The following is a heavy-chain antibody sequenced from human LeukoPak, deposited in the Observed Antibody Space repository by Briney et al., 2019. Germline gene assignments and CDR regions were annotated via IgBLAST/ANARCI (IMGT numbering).Heavy chain of an antibody. V-gene: IGHV3-9*03. CDR2: ISWHSGSI. D-gene: IGHD6-13*01. CDR1: GFTFDDYA. Sequence: PGGSLRLSCAASGFTFDDYAMHWVRQAPAKGLQGVSGISWHSGSIGYAPSVKGRFTISRDNAKNSLYLQMSCLRAEDMALYYCAKDTAGYSSSQGAFDIWGQGTMVTVSS. J-gene: IGHJ3*02. CDR3: AKDTAGYSSSQGAFDI.